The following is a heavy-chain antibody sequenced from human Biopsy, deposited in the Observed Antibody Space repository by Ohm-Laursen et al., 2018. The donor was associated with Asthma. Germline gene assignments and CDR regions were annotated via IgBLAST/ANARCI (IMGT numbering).Heavy chain of an antibody. V-gene: IGHV4-59*01. CDR2: SGNT. J-gene: IGHJ3*02. Sequence: SETLSLTCSLSGGSIKSASWTWIRQPPGKGLEWIGYSGNTNYNPSLKSRVTISVETSKNQVSLELRSVSSSDTAVYYCARLWDYYDSRAPGGDAFDIWGQGTMVSVSS. CDR1: GGSIKSAS. D-gene: IGHD3-22*01. CDR3: ARLWDYYDSRAPGGDAFDI.